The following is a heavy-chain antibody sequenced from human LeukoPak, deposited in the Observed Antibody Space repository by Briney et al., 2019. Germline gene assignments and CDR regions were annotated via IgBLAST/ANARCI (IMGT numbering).Heavy chain of an antibody. CDR1: GGSISSGGYS. V-gene: IGHV4-30-2*01. D-gene: IGHD3-10*01. Sequence: SETLSLTCAVSGGSISSGGYSWRWIRQPPGKGLEWIGYIYHSGSTYYNPSLKSRVTISVDRSKNQFSLKLSSVTAADTAVYYCARVYSTMVRGVIRIYYFDYWGQGTLVTVSS. J-gene: IGHJ4*02. CDR3: ARVYSTMVRGVIRIYYFDY. CDR2: IYHSGST.